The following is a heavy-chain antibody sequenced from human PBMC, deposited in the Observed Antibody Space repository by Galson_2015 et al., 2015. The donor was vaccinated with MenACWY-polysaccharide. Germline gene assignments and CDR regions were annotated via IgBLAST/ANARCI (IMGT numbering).Heavy chain of an antibody. D-gene: IGHD6-13*01. V-gene: IGHV3-23*01. CDR3: AKDSAAGRGYYYYGMDV. Sequence: SLRLSCAASGFTFSIYDMSWVRQAPGKGLEWVSVISGSAGSTYYADSVKGRFTIPRDNSKNTLYLQMNSLRAEDTAVYYCAKDSAAGRGYYYYGMDVWGQGTTVTVSS. CDR2: ISGSAGST. J-gene: IGHJ6*02. CDR1: GFTFSIYD.